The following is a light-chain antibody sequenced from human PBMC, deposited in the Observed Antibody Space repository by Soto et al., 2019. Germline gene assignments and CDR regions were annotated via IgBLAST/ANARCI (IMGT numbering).Light chain of an antibody. Sequence: EVVMTQSPATLSVSPGERATLSCRASQSVSSNLAWYQQKPGQAPRLLIYAASTRATGIPARFSGSGSGTEFTLTISSLQSEDFAVYYCQQYNNWPQTFGQGTTVEIK. CDR3: QQYNNWPQT. CDR1: QSVSSN. V-gene: IGKV3-15*01. J-gene: IGKJ1*01. CDR2: AAS.